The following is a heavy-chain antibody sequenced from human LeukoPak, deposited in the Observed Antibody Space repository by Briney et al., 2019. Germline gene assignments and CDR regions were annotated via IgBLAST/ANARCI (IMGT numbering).Heavy chain of an antibody. D-gene: IGHD6-19*01. V-gene: IGHV4-39*01. CDR1: GFTFSSYS. J-gene: IGHJ4*02. CDR2: IYYNGNT. CDR3: ARLGPYTSGISPY. Sequence: GSLRLSCAASGFTFSSYSMNWIRQPPGKGLEWIGNIYYNGNTFYNPSLKSRVTISVDTSRNQFSLKLTSVTAADTAIYYCARLGPYTSGISPYWGQGTLVTVSS.